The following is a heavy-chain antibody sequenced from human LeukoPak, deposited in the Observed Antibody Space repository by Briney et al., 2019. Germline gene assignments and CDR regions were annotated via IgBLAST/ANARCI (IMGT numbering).Heavy chain of an antibody. CDR3: ARGPYYDILTGYYNGVNVY. D-gene: IGHD3-9*01. Sequence: ASVKVSCKASGYTFTSYDINWVRQATGQGLEWMGWMNPNSGNTGYAQKFQGRVTMTRNTSISTAYMELSSLRPEDTAVYYCARGPYYDILTGYYNGVNVYWGQGSLVTVSS. CDR1: GYTFTSYD. V-gene: IGHV1-8*01. CDR2: MNPNSGNT. J-gene: IGHJ4*02.